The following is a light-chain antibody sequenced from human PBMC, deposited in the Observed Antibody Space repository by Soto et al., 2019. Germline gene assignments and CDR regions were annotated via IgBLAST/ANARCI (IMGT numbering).Light chain of an antibody. V-gene: IGKV3-20*01. CDR2: GAS. J-gene: IGKJ1*01. Sequence: EVVLMQSQGTLSLSPGERATLSCRASQSVSNNYLAWYQQKPGQAPRPLIYGASTRATGVPDRFSGSGSGTEFTLTISRLEPEDFVVFYCHQYSSSPRTFGQGTRVEVK. CDR3: HQYSSSPRT. CDR1: QSVSNNY.